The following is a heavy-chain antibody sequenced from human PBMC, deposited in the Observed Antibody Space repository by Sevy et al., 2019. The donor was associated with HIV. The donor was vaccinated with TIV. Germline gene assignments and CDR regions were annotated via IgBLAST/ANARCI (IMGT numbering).Heavy chain of an antibody. CDR3: AKDFTGFYGMDV. J-gene: IGHJ6*02. V-gene: IGHV3-30*18. CDR1: GLTLSSCG. D-gene: IGHD3-9*01. CDR2: ISYDGSNK. Sequence: GGSLRLSCVASGLTLSSCGMHWARQAPGKGLEWVAVISYDGSNKYYAESVKGPFTISRDTSKNTLYLQMNSLRAEDTAVYYCAKDFTGFYGMDVWGQGTTVTVSS.